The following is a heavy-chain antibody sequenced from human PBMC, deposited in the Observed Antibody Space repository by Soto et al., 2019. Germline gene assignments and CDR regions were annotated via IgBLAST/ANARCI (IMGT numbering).Heavy chain of an antibody. CDR2: IKQDGGEK. V-gene: IGHV3-7*04. CDR1: GFTFSSYW. CDR3: AREIVVARGASYFDY. D-gene: IGHD2-2*01. Sequence: EVQLVESGGNLVQPGGSLRFSCVASGFTFSSYWMTWVRQAPGKGLEWVGNIKQDGGEKNYVDSVKCRFTISRDNAKNSGYLEMNSMRAEDTAVYYCAREIVVARGASYFDYWGPGTLVTGSS. J-gene: IGHJ4*02.